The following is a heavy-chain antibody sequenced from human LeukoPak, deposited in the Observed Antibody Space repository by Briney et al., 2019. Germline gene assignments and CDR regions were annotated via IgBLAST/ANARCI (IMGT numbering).Heavy chain of an antibody. J-gene: IGHJ2*01. D-gene: IGHD2-15*01. CDR1: GYSFASYW. Sequence: GESPKISCQGSGYSFASYWIGWVRQMPGKGLEWMGIVYPGDSDSRYSPSFQGQVTISADKSISTAYLQWSSLKASDTAMYYCARRGTGYCSGGSCSGGGYFDLWGRGTLVTVSS. V-gene: IGHV5-51*01. CDR3: ARRGTGYCSGGSCSGGGYFDL. CDR2: VYPGDSDS.